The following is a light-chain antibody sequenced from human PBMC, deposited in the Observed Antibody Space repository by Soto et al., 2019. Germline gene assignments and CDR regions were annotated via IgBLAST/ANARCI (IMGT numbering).Light chain of an antibody. J-gene: IGLJ1*01. CDR1: SSEVGGYNY. Sequence: QSALTQPASVSGSPGQSITISCTGTSSEVGGYNYVSWYQQHPGKAPKLMIYDVNNRPSGVSDRFSGSKSGNTASLTISGLQAEDEADYFCSSYTSSNTLYVLGAGTKVTVL. CDR3: SSYTSSNTLYV. CDR2: DVN. V-gene: IGLV2-14*01.